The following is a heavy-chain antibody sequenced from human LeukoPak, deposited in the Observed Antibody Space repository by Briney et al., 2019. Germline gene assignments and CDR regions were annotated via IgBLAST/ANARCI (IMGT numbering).Heavy chain of an antibody. CDR1: GFTFSSYA. CDR2: ISGSGGST. CDR3: AKDGRDIVVVVASRGPYNWFDP. D-gene: IGHD2-15*01. V-gene: IGHV3-23*01. J-gene: IGHJ5*02. Sequence: GGSLRLSCAASGFTFSSYAMSWVRQAPGKGLEWVSAISGSGGSTYYADSVKGRFTISRDNSKNTLYLQISSLRAEDTAVYYCAKDGRDIVVVVASRGPYNWFDPWGQGTLVTVSS.